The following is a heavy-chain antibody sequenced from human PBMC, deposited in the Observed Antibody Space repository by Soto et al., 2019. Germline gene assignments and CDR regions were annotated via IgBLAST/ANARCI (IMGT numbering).Heavy chain of an antibody. D-gene: IGHD3-22*01. CDR1: GFTFSSYS. J-gene: IGHJ5*02. CDR2: ISSSSSYI. CDR3: ARDGYYYDSSGGSYNWFDP. V-gene: IGHV3-21*01. Sequence: GGSLRLSCAASGFTFSSYSMNWVRQAPGKGLEWVSSISSSSSYIYYADSVKGRFTISRDNAKNSPYLQMNSLRAEDTAVYYCARDGYYYDSSGGSYNWFDPWGQGTLVTVSS.